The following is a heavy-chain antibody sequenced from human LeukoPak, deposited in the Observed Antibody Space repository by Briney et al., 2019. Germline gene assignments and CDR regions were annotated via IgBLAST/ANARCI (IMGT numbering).Heavy chain of an antibody. J-gene: IGHJ3*02. V-gene: IGHV3-7*01. CDR1: GFTLSSYW. CDR2: IKQDGSDK. CDR3: ARDISRYPPMVRGVIIGGAFDI. Sequence: GGTLRLSCAASGFTLSSYWMSWVRQAPGKGLEWVANIKQDGSDKYYVDSVKGRFTISRDNAKNSLYLQMNSLRAEDTAVYYCARDISRYPPMVRGVIIGGAFDIWGQGTMVTVSS. D-gene: IGHD3-10*01.